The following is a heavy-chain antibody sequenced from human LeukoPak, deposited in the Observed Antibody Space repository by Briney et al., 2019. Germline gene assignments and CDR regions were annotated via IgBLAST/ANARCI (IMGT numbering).Heavy chain of an antibody. CDR2: ITSGSSYR. D-gene: IGHD3-10*01. V-gene: IGHV3-21*01. J-gene: IGHJ3*02. Sequence: GGSLRLSCAASGFTFSSYNMNWVRQAPGKGLEWVSSITSGSSYRFYADSVKGRFTISRDNAKNSLYLQMNSLRAEDTAVYYCARDQVLLWFGEKMDIWGQGTMVTVSS. CDR3: ARDQVLLWFGEKMDI. CDR1: GFTFSSYN.